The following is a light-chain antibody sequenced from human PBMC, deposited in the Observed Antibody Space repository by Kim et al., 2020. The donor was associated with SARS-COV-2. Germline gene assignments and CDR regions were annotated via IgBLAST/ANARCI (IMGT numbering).Light chain of an antibody. CDR3: SSYTSTRTVV. CDR2: DVT. J-gene: IGLJ2*01. V-gene: IGLV2-14*03. Sequence: GRPITISCTGTSSDVGSHDYVSWYQQHPGKAPRLMIYDVTSRPSGISNRFSGSKSGNTASLTISGLQAEDEAHYYCSSYTSTRTVVFGGGTQLTVL. CDR1: SSDVGSHDY.